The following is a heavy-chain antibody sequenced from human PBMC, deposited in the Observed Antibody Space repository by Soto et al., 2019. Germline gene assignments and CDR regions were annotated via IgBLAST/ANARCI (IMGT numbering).Heavy chain of an antibody. D-gene: IGHD6-13*01. CDR2: IIPIFGTA. CDR3: ASTKQQLVRLYRRYYYYYGMDV. Sequence: ASVKVSCKASGGTFSSYAISWVRQAPGQGLEWMGGIIPIFGTANYAQKFQGRVTITADESTSTAYMELSSLRSEDTAVYYCASTKQQLVRLYRRYYYYYGMDVWGQGTTVTVSS. CDR1: GGTFSSYA. V-gene: IGHV1-69*13. J-gene: IGHJ6*02.